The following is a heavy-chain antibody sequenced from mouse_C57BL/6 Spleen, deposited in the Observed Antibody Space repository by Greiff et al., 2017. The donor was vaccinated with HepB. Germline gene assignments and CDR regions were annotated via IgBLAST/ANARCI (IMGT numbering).Heavy chain of an antibody. CDR1: GFTFSSYA. V-gene: IGHV5-4*01. CDR2: ISAGGSYT. Sequence: DVHLVESGGGLVKPGGSLKLSCAASGFTFSSYAMSWVRQTPEKRLEWVATISAGGSYTYYPDNVKGRFTISRDNAKNNLYLQMSHLKSEDTAMYYCARRAMDYWGQGTSVTVSS. CDR3: ARRAMDY. J-gene: IGHJ4*01.